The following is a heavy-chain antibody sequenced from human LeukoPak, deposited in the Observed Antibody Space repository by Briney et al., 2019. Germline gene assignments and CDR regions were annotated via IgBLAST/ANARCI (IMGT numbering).Heavy chain of an antibody. J-gene: IGHJ4*02. CDR2: INPNRGGT. V-gene: IGHV1-2*02. D-gene: IGHD7-27*01. Sequence: ASVKVSCKASGYTFTAYYMHWVRQAPGRRLEWMGWINPNRGGTNYAQKFQGRVIMTWDTSISTASMELSRLRSDDTAVYYCSRGPHWDPHFDFWGQGTLVTVSS. CDR3: SRGPHWDPHFDF. CDR1: GYTFTAYY.